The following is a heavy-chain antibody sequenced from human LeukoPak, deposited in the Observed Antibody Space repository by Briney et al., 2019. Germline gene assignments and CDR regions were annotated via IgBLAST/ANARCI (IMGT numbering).Heavy chain of an antibody. CDR1: GFTFFNYG. V-gene: IGHV3-33*06. Sequence: GGSLRLSCAASGFTFFNYGMHWVRQAPGKGLDWVAVIWNDGSYKYYADPVKGRFTISRDNPKNTLYLQMNSLRAEDTAIYYCAKVVQYXASTGTGLDYWGQGTLVTVSS. D-gene: IGHD6-13*01. J-gene: IGHJ4*02. CDR3: AKVVQYXASTGTGLDY. CDR2: IWNDGSYK.